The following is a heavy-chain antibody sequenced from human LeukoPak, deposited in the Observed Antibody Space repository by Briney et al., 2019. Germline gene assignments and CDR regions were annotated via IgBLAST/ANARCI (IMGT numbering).Heavy chain of an antibody. CDR2: ISYDGSNK. D-gene: IGHD1-26*01. Sequence: PGGSLRLSCAASGFTFSSYAMHWVRQAPGKGLEWVAVISYDGSNKYYADSVKGRFTISRDNSKNTLYLQMNSLRAEDTAVCYCARAVGLTDWFDPWGQGTLVTVSS. V-gene: IGHV3-30*04. CDR1: GFTFSSYA. J-gene: IGHJ5*02. CDR3: ARAVGLTDWFDP.